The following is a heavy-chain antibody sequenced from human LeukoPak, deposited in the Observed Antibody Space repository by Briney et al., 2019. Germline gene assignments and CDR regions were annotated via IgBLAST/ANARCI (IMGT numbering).Heavy chain of an antibody. V-gene: IGHV1-18*04. D-gene: IGHD3-9*01. CDR1: GYTFTSYG. Sequence: EASVKVSCKASGYTFTSYGISWVRQAPGQGLEWMGWISAYNGNTNYAQKLQGRVTMTTDTSTSTAYMELRSLRSDDTAVYFFAREEEYDILTGYWGYYYYGMDVWGKGTTVTVSS. CDR2: ISAYNGNT. J-gene: IGHJ6*04. CDR3: AREEEYDILTGYWGYYYYGMDV.